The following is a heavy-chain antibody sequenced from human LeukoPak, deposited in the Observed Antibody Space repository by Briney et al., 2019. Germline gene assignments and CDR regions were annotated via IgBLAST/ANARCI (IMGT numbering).Heavy chain of an antibody. CDR2: IYTSGST. Sequence: PSETLSLTCTVSGGSISSGSYYWSWIRQPAGKGLEWIGRIYTSGSTNYNPSLKSRVTMSVDTSKNQFSLKLSSVTAADTAVYYCARDAQVRIAAAGIGWFDPWGQGTLVTVSS. V-gene: IGHV4-61*02. CDR1: GGSISSGSYY. D-gene: IGHD6-13*01. CDR3: ARDAQVRIAAAGIGWFDP. J-gene: IGHJ5*02.